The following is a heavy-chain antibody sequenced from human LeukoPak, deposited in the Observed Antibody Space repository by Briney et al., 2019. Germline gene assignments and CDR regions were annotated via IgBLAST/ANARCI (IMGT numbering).Heavy chain of an antibody. D-gene: IGHD1-26*01. V-gene: IGHV3-74*01. CDR1: GFTLSDYC. Sequence: GGSLRLSCAASGFTLSDYCIHCVSQAPGKGLMWVARIDNDGGTINYADSVKGRFTISRDNAKNTLYLQMNSLRVEDTAVYYCARAGYYRFDYWGQGTLVTVSS. CDR3: ARAGYYRFDY. J-gene: IGHJ4*02. CDR2: IDNDGGTI.